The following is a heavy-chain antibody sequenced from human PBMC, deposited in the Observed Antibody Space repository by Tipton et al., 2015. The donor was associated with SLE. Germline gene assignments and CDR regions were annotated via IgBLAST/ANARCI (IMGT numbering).Heavy chain of an antibody. CDR3: AREDVVGATKNAFDI. D-gene: IGHD1-26*01. J-gene: IGHJ3*02. CDR2: INHSGST. V-gene: IGHV4-34*01. CDR1: GGSFSGYY. Sequence: TLSLTCAVYGGSFSGYYWSWIRQPPGKGLEWIGEINHSGSTNYNPSLKSRVTISVDTSKNQFSLKLSSVTAADTAVYYCAREDVVGATKNAFDIWGQGTMVTVSS.